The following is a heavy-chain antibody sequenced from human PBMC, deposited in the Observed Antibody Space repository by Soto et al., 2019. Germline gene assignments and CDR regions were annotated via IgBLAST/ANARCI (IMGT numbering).Heavy chain of an antibody. CDR2: IYYSVST. Sequence: QVQLQESGPGLVKPSQTLSLTCSVSGGSVSSGHYYWSWIRQPPGKGLEWVGYIYYSVSTYYNPALMSRVTISLDTSKKQFSLKLSSATAAVTAVYFCARASGDSSCYSFDYWGEATLVTVSS. CDR1: GGSVSSGHYY. J-gene: IGHJ4*02. V-gene: IGHV4-30-4*08. CDR3: ARASGDSSCYSFDY. D-gene: IGHD3-22*01.